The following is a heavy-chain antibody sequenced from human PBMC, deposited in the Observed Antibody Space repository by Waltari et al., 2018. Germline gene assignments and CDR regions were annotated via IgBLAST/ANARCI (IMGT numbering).Heavy chain of an antibody. D-gene: IGHD3-9*01. J-gene: IGHJ4*02. Sequence: EVQLVESGGGLVQPGGSLRLSCAASGFTFSSYAMSWVRQAPGKGLEWVSAISGSGGSTYYADSVKGRFTISRDNSKNTLYLQMNSLRAEDTAVYYCAKDLGSQYFDWLLSGMDVWGQGTLVTVSS. V-gene: IGHV3-23*04. CDR2: ISGSGGST. CDR1: GFTFSSYA. CDR3: AKDLGSQYFDWLLSGMDV.